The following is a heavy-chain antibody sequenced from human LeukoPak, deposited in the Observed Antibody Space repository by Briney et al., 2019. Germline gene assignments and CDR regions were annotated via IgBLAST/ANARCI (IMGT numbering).Heavy chain of an antibody. Sequence: SETLSLTCTVSGGSISSSSYYWGWIRQPPGKGLEWIGSIYYSGSTYYNPSLKSRVTISVDTSKNQFSLKLSSVTAADTAVYYCARGKQQPKIDYWGQGTLVTVSS. J-gene: IGHJ4*02. V-gene: IGHV4-39*07. CDR1: GGSISSSSYY. CDR3: ARGKQQPKIDY. D-gene: IGHD6-13*01. CDR2: IYYSGST.